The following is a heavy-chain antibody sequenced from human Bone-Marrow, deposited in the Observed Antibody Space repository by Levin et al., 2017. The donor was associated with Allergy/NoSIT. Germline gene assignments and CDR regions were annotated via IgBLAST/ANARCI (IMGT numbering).Heavy chain of an antibody. CDR2: ISRDSGYI. CDR3: TRDPAAGDVVVVPAF. CDR1: GFSFNSYT. Sequence: PGGSLRLSCEASGFSFNSYTMNWFRQAPRKGLEWVSSISRDSGYIFYADSVKGRFTISRDGARNSVYLQMNSLRPEDTAVYYCTRDPAAGDVVVVPAFWGQGTLVTVSS. J-gene: IGHJ4*02. V-gene: IGHV3-21*01. D-gene: IGHD2-2*01.